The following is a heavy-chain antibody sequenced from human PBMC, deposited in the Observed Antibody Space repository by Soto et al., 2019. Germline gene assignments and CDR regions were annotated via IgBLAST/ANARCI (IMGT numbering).Heavy chain of an antibody. V-gene: IGHV1-8*02. CDR3: TKSQGPVGTVTRYTVPYSSFYFDL. CDR2: MNPNSGNT. Sequence: ASVKVSCKASGYTFNNYDIHWVRQAPGHGLEWMGWMNPNSGNTGYAQNFRGRVTMTQNTAIGTAYLQMSSLRPEDTAIYYCTKSQGPVGTVTRYTVPYSSFYFDLWGQGTQVTAPQ. CDR1: GYTFNNYD. J-gene: IGHJ4*02. D-gene: IGHD1-26*01.